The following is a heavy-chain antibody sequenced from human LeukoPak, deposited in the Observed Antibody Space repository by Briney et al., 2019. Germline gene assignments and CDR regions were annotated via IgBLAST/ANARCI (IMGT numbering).Heavy chain of an antibody. CDR1: GYTFTGYY. J-gene: IGHJ4*02. Sequence: ASVTVSCKASGYTFTGYYMHWLRQAPGQGLEWMGWINPDSGDTNYAQTFQGRVTVTRDTSIRTVYLELSRLRSDDTAVYYCARDPSTVTTRHLDYWGQGTLVTVSS. CDR3: ARDPSTVTTRHLDY. D-gene: IGHD4-17*01. CDR2: INPDSGDT. V-gene: IGHV1-2*02.